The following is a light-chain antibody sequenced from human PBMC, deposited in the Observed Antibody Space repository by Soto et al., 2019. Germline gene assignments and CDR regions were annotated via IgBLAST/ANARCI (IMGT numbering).Light chain of an antibody. CDR3: QQRTNWPLN. Sequence: EIVLTQSPATLSLSPGERATLSCRASQSVSSNLAWYQQRPGQAPRLLIYDASNRATGIPARFSGSGSGTDFTLTISSLEPEDFAVYYCQQRTNWPLNFGGGTKGEIK. CDR2: DAS. V-gene: IGKV3-11*01. J-gene: IGKJ4*01. CDR1: QSVSSN.